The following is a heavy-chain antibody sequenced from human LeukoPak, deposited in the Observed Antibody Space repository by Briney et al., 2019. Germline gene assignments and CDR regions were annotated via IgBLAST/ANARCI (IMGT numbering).Heavy chain of an antibody. Sequence: GASVKVSCKASGYTFTGYYMHWVRQAPGQGLEWMGWINPNSGGTNYAQKFQGRAAMTRDTSISTAYMELSRLRSDDTAVYYCARDSRFLEWLGYYFDYWGQGTLVTVSS. V-gene: IGHV1-2*02. J-gene: IGHJ4*02. CDR3: ARDSRFLEWLGYYFDY. CDR2: INPNSGGT. D-gene: IGHD3-3*01. CDR1: GYTFTGYY.